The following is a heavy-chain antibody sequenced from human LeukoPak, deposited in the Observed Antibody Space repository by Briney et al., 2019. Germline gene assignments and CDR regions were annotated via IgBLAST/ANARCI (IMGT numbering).Heavy chain of an antibody. V-gene: IGHV3-23*01. CDR2: ISGSGGST. J-gene: IGHJ4*02. Sequence: PGGSLRLSCAVSGFTFSSYVMSWVRQAPGKGLEWVSAISGSGGSTYYADSVKGRFTISRDNSKNTLYLQMNSLRAEDTAVYYCAKTSYSGSYSPSDYWGQGTLVTVSS. CDR3: AKTSYSGSYSPSDY. D-gene: IGHD1-26*01. CDR1: GFTFSSYV.